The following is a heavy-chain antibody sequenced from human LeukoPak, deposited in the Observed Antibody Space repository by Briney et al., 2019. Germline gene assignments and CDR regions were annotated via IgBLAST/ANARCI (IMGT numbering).Heavy chain of an antibody. Sequence: PSETLSLTCTVSGGSISSYYWSWIRQPAGKGLEWIGRIYTSGSTNYNPSLKSRVTMSVDTSKNQFSLKLSSVTAADTAVYYCARWRVTWELDWYFDLWGRGTLVTVSS. D-gene: IGHD1-26*01. J-gene: IGHJ2*01. CDR3: ARWRVTWELDWYFDL. V-gene: IGHV4-4*07. CDR2: IYTSGST. CDR1: GGSISSYY.